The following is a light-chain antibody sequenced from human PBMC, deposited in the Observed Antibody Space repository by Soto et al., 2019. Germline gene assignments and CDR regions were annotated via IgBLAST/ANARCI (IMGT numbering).Light chain of an antibody. J-gene: IGLJ2*01. V-gene: IGLV1-51*01. CDR1: SSNIGDNY. CDR2: DDN. Sequence: QSALTQLSSVSAAPGQKVTISCSGSSSNIGDNYVSWYQQVPGSAPKLLIFDDNRRPPGIPDRFSGSKSGTSATLGITGLQTGDEADYYCGAWDSSLSVVLFGGGTKLTVL. CDR3: GAWDSSLSVVL.